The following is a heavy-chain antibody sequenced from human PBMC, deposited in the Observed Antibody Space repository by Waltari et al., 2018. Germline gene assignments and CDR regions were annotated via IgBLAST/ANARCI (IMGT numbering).Heavy chain of an antibody. CDR1: GLTFSESW. CDR2: IKGDGSKE. V-gene: IGHV3-7*01. J-gene: IGHJ4*02. CDR3: ARDAPLYSTGWEYDY. D-gene: IGHD6-19*01. Sequence: EVHLVESGGGLVQPGGSLRLSCPASGLTFSESWMSWVRQAPGKGPEWVADIKGDGSKEYYVESVRGRFTISRDNAKNSLYLQMSSLRVEDTAVYYCARDAPLYSTGWEYDYWGQGILVTVSS.